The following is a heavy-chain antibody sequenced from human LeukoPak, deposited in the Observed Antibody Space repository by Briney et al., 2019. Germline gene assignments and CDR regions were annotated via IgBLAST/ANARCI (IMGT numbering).Heavy chain of an antibody. CDR1: GYTFTSYA. CDR2: ISTNTGNP. D-gene: IGHD6-13*01. J-gene: IGHJ6*02. Sequence: ASVKVSCKASGYTFTSYAMNWVRQAPGRGLEWMGWISTNTGNPTYAQGFTGRFVFSLDTSVSTAYLQISSLKAEDTAVYYCARDERYSSSWYYYGMDVWGQGTTVTVSS. CDR3: ARDERYSSSWYYYGMDV. V-gene: IGHV7-4-1*02.